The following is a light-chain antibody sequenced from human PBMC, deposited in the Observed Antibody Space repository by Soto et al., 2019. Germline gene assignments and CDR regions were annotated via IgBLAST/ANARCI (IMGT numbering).Light chain of an antibody. CDR2: SNN. J-gene: IGLJ3*02. CDR1: SSNIGSNT. V-gene: IGLV1-44*01. Sequence: QSVLTQPPSASGTPGQRVTISSSGSSSNIGSNTVNWYQQLPGTAPKLLIYSNNQRPSGVPDRFSGSKSDTSASLAISGLQSEDEADYYCCSYAGSYTWVFGGGTKLTVL. CDR3: CSYAGSYTWV.